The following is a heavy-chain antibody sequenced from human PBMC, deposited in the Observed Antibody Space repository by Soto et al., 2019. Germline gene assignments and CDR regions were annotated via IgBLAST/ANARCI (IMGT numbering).Heavy chain of an antibody. J-gene: IGHJ3*02. Sequence: SGPTLVNPTQTLTLTCTFSGFSLSTSGVGVGWIRQPPEKALEWLALIYWDDDKRYSPSLKSRLTVTKDTSKNQVVLTMTNMDPVDTGTYYCAHRKVSEINPHAYDIWGQGKMVTGS. D-gene: IGHD3-16*01. CDR2: IYWDDDK. CDR3: AHRKVSEINPHAYDI. V-gene: IGHV2-5*02. CDR1: GFSLSTSGVG.